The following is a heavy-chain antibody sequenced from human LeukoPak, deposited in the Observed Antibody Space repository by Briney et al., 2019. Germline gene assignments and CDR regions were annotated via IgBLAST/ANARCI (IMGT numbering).Heavy chain of an antibody. Sequence: GGSLRLSCVGSGVTLTNYAMSWVRQAPGKGLEWVSAISGSGSYTYYADSVTGRFTISRDDSKHTLWLHMNSLRVEDTAVYFCAKDPGRSSGWATTALDVWGQGTTVTVSS. CDR2: ISGSGSYT. CDR1: GVTLTNYA. D-gene: IGHD6-19*01. V-gene: IGHV3-23*01. CDR3: AKDPGRSSGWATTALDV. J-gene: IGHJ6*02.